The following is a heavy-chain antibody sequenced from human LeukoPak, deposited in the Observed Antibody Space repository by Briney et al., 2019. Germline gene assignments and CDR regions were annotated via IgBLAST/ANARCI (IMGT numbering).Heavy chain of an antibody. V-gene: IGHV3-11*01. CDR2: ISSSGSTI. D-gene: IGHD2-15*01. CDR1: GFTFSDYY. Sequence: GGSLRLSCAASGFTFSDYYMSWIRQAPGKGLEWVSYISSSGSTIYYADSVKGRFTISRDNSKNTLYLQMNSLRAEDTAVYYCAKASGGSCYSRSDYWGQGTLVTVSS. CDR3: AKASGGSCYSRSDY. J-gene: IGHJ4*02.